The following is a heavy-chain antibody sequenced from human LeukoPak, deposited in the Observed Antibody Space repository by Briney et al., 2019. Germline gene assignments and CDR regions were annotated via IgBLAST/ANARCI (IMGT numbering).Heavy chain of an antibody. J-gene: IGHJ4*02. CDR3: ARGIVVGPFDY. CDR1: GGSISSGGYS. Sequence: NPSETLSLTCAVSGGSISSGGYSWSWIRQPPGKSLEWIGYIYHSGSTYYNPSLKSRVTISVDRSKNQFSLKLSSVTAADTAVYYCARGIVVGPFDYWGQGTLVTVSS. D-gene: IGHD3-22*01. V-gene: IGHV4-30-2*01. CDR2: IYHSGST.